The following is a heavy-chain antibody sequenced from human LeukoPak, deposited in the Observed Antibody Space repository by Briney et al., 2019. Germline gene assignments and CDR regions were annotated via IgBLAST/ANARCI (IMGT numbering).Heavy chain of an antibody. Sequence: PGGSLRLSCAASGFTCSGYAMSWVRHAPGKGLEWFSAIGGSGGRTYYADPVKGRFTIYRDNTKNTLYLQMNSLRAEDTAVYYCAKDRFPGSGYGYFDYWGQGTLVTVSS. CDR3: AKDRFPGSGYGYFDY. CDR2: IGGSGGRT. D-gene: IGHD3-22*01. CDR1: GFTCSGYA. J-gene: IGHJ4*02. V-gene: IGHV3-23*01.